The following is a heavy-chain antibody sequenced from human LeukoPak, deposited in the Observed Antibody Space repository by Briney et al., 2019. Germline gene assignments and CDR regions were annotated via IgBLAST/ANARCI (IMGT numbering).Heavy chain of an antibody. CDR3: AGDSDIARFFI. V-gene: IGHV4-59*04. CDR2: FSFRAGT. Sequence: SETLSLTCTVSGGSISSYYWSWIRQPPGKDLEWIGTFSFRAGTYYNPSLKSRVTMLLDTSENQFSLKLTSVTASDTAVYYCAGDSDIARFFIWGQGSLVTVSS. CDR1: GGSISSYY. D-gene: IGHD3-9*01. J-gene: IGHJ4*02.